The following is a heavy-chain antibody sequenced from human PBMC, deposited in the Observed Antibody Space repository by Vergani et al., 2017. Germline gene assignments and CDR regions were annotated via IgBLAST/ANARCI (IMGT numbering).Heavy chain of an antibody. CDR1: GGSISSSSYY. CDR2: IYYSGST. V-gene: IGHV4-39*07. CDR3: ARIAIDRIAAAVDY. Sequence: QLQLQESGPGLVKPSETLSLTCTVSGGSISSSSYYWGWIRQPPGKGLEWIGSIYYSGSTYYNPSLKSRVTISVDTSKNQFSRKLSSVNAADTAVYYCARIAIDRIAAAVDYWGQGTLVTVSS. D-gene: IGHD6-13*01. J-gene: IGHJ4*02.